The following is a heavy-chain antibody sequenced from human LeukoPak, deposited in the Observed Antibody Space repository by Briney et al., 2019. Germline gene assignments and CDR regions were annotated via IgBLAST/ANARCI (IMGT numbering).Heavy chain of an antibody. CDR2: IRYDGSNK. CDR1: GFTFSSYG. J-gene: IGHJ4*02. V-gene: IGHV3-30*02. D-gene: IGHD6-13*01. CDR3: ARDQGGSSWLAFDY. Sequence: PGGSLRLSCAASGFTFSSYGMHWVRQAPGKGLEWVAFIRYDGSNKYYADSVKGRFTISRDNSKNTLYLQMNSLRAEDTAVYYCARDQGGSSWLAFDYWGQGTLVTVSS.